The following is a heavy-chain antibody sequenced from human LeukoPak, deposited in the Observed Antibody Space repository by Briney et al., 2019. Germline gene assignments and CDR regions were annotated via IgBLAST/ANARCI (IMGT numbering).Heavy chain of an antibody. J-gene: IGHJ5*02. V-gene: IGHV4-31*03. CDR1: GGSITSDIFY. D-gene: IGHD4-23*01. CDR3: GKVGGNSNS. CDR2: IHNSRGT. Sequence: SETLSLTCSVSGGSITSDIFYWNWIRQHPGKGLEWIGSIHNSRGTSYNPSLESRLTISLDTSENQSFLKMSSVTAADTAMYYCGKVGGNSNSWGQRTLVTVSS.